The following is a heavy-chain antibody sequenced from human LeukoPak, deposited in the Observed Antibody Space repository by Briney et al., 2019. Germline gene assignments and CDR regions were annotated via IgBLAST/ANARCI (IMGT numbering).Heavy chain of an antibody. CDR2: IYHDGGT. V-gene: IGHV4-31*03. D-gene: IGHD5-18*01. CDR1: VGSITSGGYY. Sequence: SETLSLTCTVSVGSITSGGYYWTWIRQFPGKGLEWIGFIYHDGGTYYNPPLKSRVTMSVDTSNIQFSLKLSSVTAADTAVYYCARERGDTAMFRFIDCWGQGTLVTVSS. CDR3: ARERGDTAMFRFIDC. J-gene: IGHJ4*02.